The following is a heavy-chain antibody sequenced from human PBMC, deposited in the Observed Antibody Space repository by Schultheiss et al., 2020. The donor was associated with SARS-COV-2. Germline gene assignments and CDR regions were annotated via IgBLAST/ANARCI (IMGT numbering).Heavy chain of an antibody. CDR1: GGTFSSYA. CDR2: ISAYNGNT. D-gene: IGHD6-19*01. CDR3: VGPEHSGWYYFDY. V-gene: IGHV1-69*13. Sequence: SVKVSCKASGGTFSSYAISWVRQAPGQGLEWMGWISAYNGNTNYAQKLQGRVTITADESTSTAYMELSSLRSEDTAVYYCVGPEHSGWYYFDYWGQGTLVTVSS. J-gene: IGHJ4*02.